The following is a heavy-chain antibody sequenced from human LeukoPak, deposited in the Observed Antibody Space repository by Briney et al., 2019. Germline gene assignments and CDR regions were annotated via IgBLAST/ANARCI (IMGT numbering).Heavy chain of an antibody. V-gene: IGHV4-59*01. CDR2: VYYSGS. CDR1: GGSISSYY. CDR3: AREWMVRGIIRGYDI. J-gene: IGHJ3*02. Sequence: TSETLSLTCTVSGGSISSYYWTWIRQPPGKGLEWIGYVYYSGSNYNPSLKSRVTISVDTSKNQFSLKLSSVTAADTAVYYCAREWMVRGIIRGYDIWGQGTMVTVSS. D-gene: IGHD3-10*01.